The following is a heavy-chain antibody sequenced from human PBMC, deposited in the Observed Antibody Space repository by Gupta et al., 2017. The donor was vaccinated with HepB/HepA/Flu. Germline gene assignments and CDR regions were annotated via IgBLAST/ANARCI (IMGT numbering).Heavy chain of an antibody. CDR3: ARHREWGSGGPSYYYYGMDV. CDR1: GGSISSYY. V-gene: IGHV4-59*08. CDR2: IYYSGST. Sequence: QVQLQESGPGLVKPSETLSLTCTVSGGSISSYYWSWIRQPPGKGLEWIGYIYYSGSTNYNPSIKSRVTRSVDTSKNQFSLKRSSVTAAETAVYYCARHREWGSGGPSYYYYGMDVWGQGTTVTVSS. D-gene: IGHD6-19*01. J-gene: IGHJ6*02.